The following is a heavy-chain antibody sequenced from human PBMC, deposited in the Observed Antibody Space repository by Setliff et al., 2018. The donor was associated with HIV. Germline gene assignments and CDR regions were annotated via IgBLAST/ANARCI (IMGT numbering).Heavy chain of an antibody. J-gene: IGHJ4*02. CDR2: IYYSGNT. Sequence: SETLSLTCTVSGGSISSADYYWSWIRQPPGKGLEWIGYIYYSGNTYFNPALKSRITMSVDTSEDQFSLKLSSVTAADTAVYYCARHFDGYDYNSAYWGQGTLVTVSS. V-gene: IGHV4-30-4*08. CDR3: ARHFDGYDYNSAY. CDR1: GGSISSADYY. D-gene: IGHD3-22*01.